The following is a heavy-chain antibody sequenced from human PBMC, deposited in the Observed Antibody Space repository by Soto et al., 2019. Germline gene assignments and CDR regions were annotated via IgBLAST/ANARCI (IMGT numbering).Heavy chain of an antibody. CDR1: GDSISSGGYY. V-gene: IGHV4-31*03. Sequence: QVQLQESGPGLVKPSQTLSLTCTVSGDSISSGGYYWSWIRQHPGKGLEWIGYIYYSGSTYYNPSLKSRVIISVGTFKNQFSLRLSSVTAAYTAVYYCARGSTVAAILFDYWGQGTLVTVSS. J-gene: IGHJ4*02. D-gene: IGHD2-15*01. CDR2: IYYSGST. CDR3: ARGSTVAAILFDY.